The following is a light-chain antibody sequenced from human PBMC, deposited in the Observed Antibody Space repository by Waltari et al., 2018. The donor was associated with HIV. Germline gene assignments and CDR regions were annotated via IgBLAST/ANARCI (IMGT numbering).Light chain of an antibody. V-gene: IGKV1-33*01. CDR3: QQYDDVPVT. CDR2: GAS. CDR1: QDISIY. Sequence: IQMTQSPSSLSASVGDRVTITCQASQDISIYLNWYQQKPGKAPKLLIYGASDLETGVPSRFSGSGSGTDFTFTISSLQPADIATYYCQQYDDVPVTFGPGTTVEIK. J-gene: IGKJ3*01.